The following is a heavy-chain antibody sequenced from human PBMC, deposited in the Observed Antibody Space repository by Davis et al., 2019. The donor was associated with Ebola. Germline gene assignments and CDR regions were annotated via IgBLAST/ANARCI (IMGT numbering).Heavy chain of an antibody. J-gene: IGHJ6*03. CDR3: ARGTELGMGYYYYYYMDV. D-gene: IGHD7-27*01. CDR1: GYTFTSYD. CDR2: MNPNSGNT. V-gene: IGHV1-8*03. Sequence: ASVKVSCKASGYTFTSYDINWVRQATGQGLEWMGWMNPNSGNTGYAQKFQGRVTITRNTSISTAYMELSSLRSEDTAVYYCARGTELGMGYYYYYYMDVWGKGTTVTVSS.